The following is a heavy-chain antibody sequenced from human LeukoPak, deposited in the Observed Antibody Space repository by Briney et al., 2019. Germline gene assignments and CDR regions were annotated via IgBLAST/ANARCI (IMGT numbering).Heavy chain of an antibody. CDR1: GFTFSSYS. J-gene: IGHJ6*02. CDR3: ARALLAAAGGYYYYGMDV. D-gene: IGHD6-13*01. Sequence: GGSLRLSCAASGFTFSSYSMNWVRQAPGKGLEWVSGISWNSGYIGYADSVKGRFTISRDNAKNSLYLQMNSLRAEDTAVYYCARALLAAAGGYYYYGMDVWGQGTTVTVSS. CDR2: ISWNSGYI. V-gene: IGHV3-21*01.